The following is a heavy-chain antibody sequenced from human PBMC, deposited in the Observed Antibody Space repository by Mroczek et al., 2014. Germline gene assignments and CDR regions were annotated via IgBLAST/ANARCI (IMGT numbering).Heavy chain of an antibody. CDR3: AKDYGDYVLWYFDL. V-gene: IGHV3-23*04. J-gene: IGHJ2*01. D-gene: IGHD4-17*01. CDR1: GFTFSSNA. CDR2: IGSDGNT. Sequence: VQLVESGGGLVQPGGSLTISCAASGFTFSSNAMIWVRQAPGKGLEWVSGIGSDGNTFYVGSVKGRFTISRDNSKNTLYLQMNSLKVEDTAVYYCAKDYGDYVLWYFDLWGLAPWSLSPQ.